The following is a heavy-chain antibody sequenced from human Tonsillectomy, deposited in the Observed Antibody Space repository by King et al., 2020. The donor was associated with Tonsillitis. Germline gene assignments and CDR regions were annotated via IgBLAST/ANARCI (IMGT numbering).Heavy chain of an antibody. CDR1: GFTFSSYA. J-gene: IGHJ4*02. CDR3: ARAKSPYNWNDRPKDY. V-gene: IGHV3-30*04. D-gene: IGHD1-1*01. CDR2: ISYDGSNK. Sequence: VQLVESGGGVVQPGRSLRLSCAASGFTFSSYAMHWVRQAPGKGLEWVAFISYDGSNKYYADSVKGRFTISRDNSKNTLYLQMNSLRPEDTAVYYCARAKSPYNWNDRPKDYWGQGTLVTVSS.